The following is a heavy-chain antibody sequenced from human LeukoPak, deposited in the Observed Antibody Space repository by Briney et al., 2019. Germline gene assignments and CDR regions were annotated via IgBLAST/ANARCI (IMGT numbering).Heavy chain of an antibody. V-gene: IGHV3-74*01. CDR2: INSDGSST. CDR3: TREVVLTAISVLDY. J-gene: IGHJ4*02. Sequence: GGSPRLSCAASGFMFSSYWIHWVRQVPGKGLVWVSRINSDGSSTIYADSVKGRFTISRDNAENTVYLQMNSLRAEDTAVYYCTREVVLTAISVLDYWGQGTPVTVSS. CDR1: GFMFSSYW. D-gene: IGHD2-21*02.